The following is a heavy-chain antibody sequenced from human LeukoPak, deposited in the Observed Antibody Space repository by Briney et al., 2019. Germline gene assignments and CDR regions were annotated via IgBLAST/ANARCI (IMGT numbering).Heavy chain of an antibody. CDR2: IYYSGST. J-gene: IGHJ4*02. CDR3: AREVPLYYYDSSGYYYFDY. D-gene: IGHD3-22*01. V-gene: IGHV4-59*12. CDR1: GGSISSYY. Sequence: SETLSLTSTASGGSISSYYWSWIRQPAGKGLEWIGYIYYSGSTNYNPSLKSRVTISVDTSKNQFSLKLSSVTAADTAVYYCAREVPLYYYDSSGYYYFDYWGQGTLVTVSS.